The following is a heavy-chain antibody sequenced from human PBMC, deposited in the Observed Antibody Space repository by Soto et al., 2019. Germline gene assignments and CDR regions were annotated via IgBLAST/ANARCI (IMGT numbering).Heavy chain of an antibody. J-gene: IGHJ5*02. CDR3: AKDMVRSLGAGLPGGWFDP. Sequence: GGSLRLSCAASGFTFSSYAMSWVRQAPGKGLEWVSAISGSGGSTYYADSVKGRFTISRDNSKNTLYLQMNSLRAEDTAVYYCAKDMVRSLGAGLPGGWFDPWGQGTLVTVSS. CDR2: ISGSGGST. D-gene: IGHD7-27*01. V-gene: IGHV3-23*01. CDR1: GFTFSSYA.